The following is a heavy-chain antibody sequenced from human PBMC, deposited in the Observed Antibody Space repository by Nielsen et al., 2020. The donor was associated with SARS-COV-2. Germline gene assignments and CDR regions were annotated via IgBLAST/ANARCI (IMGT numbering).Heavy chain of an antibody. CDR1: GGSISTGSHY. CDR3: ARARSGRGVSPYYFDY. Sequence: SETLSLTCIVSGGSISTGSHYWSWIRQPPGKGLEWIGYIFYRGNTNYNPSLKSRVTISVDTSKNQFSLKLSSVTAADTAVYYCARARSGRGVSPYYFDYWGQGTLVTVSS. D-gene: IGHD3-10*01. V-gene: IGHV4-61*01. CDR2: IFYRGNT. J-gene: IGHJ4*02.